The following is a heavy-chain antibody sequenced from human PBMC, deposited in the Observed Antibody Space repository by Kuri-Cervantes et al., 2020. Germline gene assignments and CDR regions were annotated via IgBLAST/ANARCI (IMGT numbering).Heavy chain of an antibody. J-gene: IGHJ6*03. Sequence: SETLSLTCAVYGGSFSGYYWGWIRQPPGKGLEWIGEINHSGSTNYNPSLKSRVTISVDTSKNQFSLKLSSVTAADTAVYYCARGRGYSSSSDYYYYYMDVWGKGTTVTVSS. CDR1: GGSFSGYY. CDR2: INHSGST. V-gene: IGHV4-34*01. D-gene: IGHD6-13*01. CDR3: ARGRGYSSSSDYYYYYMDV.